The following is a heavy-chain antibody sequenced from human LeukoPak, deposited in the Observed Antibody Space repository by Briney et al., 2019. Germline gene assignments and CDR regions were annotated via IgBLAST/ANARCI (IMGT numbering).Heavy chain of an antibody. CDR3: AAIFGRAVAGTGPDYYMDV. D-gene: IGHD6-19*01. V-gene: IGHV1-58*02. CDR2: IVVGSGNT. CDR1: GFTFTSSA. Sequence: SVKVSCKASGFTFTSSAMQWVRQARGQRLEWIGWIVVGSGNTNYAQKFQERVTITRDMSTSTAYMELSSLRSEDTAVYYCAAIFGRAVAGTGPDYYMDVWGKGTTVTISS. J-gene: IGHJ6*03.